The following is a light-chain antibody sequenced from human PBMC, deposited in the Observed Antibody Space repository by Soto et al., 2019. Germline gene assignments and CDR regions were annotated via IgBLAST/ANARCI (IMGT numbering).Light chain of an antibody. V-gene: IGKV3-20*01. Sequence: IVLTHSPGTLSLSPGERSTLSCRASQSVNSRLAWYQHKPGQAPRLLISGASSRATGIPDRFSGSGSATDFTLTISRLEPEDFALYYCQHYGRSPITFGQGTRLEIK. CDR1: QSVNSR. CDR3: QHYGRSPIT. CDR2: GAS. J-gene: IGKJ5*01.